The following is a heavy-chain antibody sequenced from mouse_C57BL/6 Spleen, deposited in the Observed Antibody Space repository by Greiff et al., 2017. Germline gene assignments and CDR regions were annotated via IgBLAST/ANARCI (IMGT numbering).Heavy chain of an antibody. J-gene: IGHJ3*01. CDR3: AKDYGSSYAD. CDR1: GYAFSSSW. Sequence: VQLQQPGPELVKPGASVKISCKASGYAFSSSWMNWVKQRPGRGLEWIGRIYPGDGGTNYNGKFKGKATLTADKTSSTAYMQLSSLTSEDSAVYFCAKDYGSSYADWGQGALVTV. V-gene: IGHV1-82*01. D-gene: IGHD1-1*01. CDR2: IYPGDGGT.